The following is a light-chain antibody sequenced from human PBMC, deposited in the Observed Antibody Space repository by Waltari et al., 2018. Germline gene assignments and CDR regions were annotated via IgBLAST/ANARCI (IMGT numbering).Light chain of an antibody. V-gene: IGLV2-18*02. J-gene: IGLJ1*01. CDR1: SSDVGNYNR. CDR3: SSYTSSNTVV. Sequence: QSALTQPPSVSGSPGQSVTISCTGTSSDVGNYNRVCWYQQPPGTAPKLMIYEVSNRPTGVPDRFSGSKSGNTASLTISGLQAEDEADYYCSSYTSSNTVVFGTGTKVTVL. CDR2: EVS.